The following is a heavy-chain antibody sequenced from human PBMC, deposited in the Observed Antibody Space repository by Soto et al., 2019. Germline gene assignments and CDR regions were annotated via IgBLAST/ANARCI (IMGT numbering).Heavy chain of an antibody. CDR1: GYSFTSYW. D-gene: IGHD4-17*01. J-gene: IGHJ4*02. Sequence: GGSLRLSCKGSGYSFTSYWIGWVRQMPGKGLEWMGIIYPGDSDTSYSPSFQGQVTISADKSFSTPYLQWSSLKASDTAMYYCARLDSDGDPPHFDYWGQGTLVTVSS. V-gene: IGHV5-51*01. CDR2: IYPGDSDT. CDR3: ARLDSDGDPPHFDY.